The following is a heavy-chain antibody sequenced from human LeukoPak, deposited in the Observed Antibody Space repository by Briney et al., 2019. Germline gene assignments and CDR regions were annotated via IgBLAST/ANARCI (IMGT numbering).Heavy chain of an antibody. CDR3: ARLASIAVAGDAFDI. CDR1: GYTFTSYG. CDR2: ISAYSGNI. V-gene: IGHV1-18*01. J-gene: IGHJ3*02. Sequence: ASVKVSCKAAGYTFTSYGISWVRQAPGQGLERMGWISAYSGNISYAQILQGRVTMTTDTSTNIAYMELRSLTSDDTAVYYCARLASIAVAGDAFDIWGQGTMVTVSS. D-gene: IGHD6-19*01.